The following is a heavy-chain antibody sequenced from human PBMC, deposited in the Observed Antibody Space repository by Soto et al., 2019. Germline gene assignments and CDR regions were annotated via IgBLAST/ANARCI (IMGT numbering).Heavy chain of an antibody. V-gene: IGHV1-69*12. CDR3: AREGLVLVPTTVTSDYYYYAMDV. D-gene: IGHD2-2*01. CDR2: IIPRSATS. J-gene: IGHJ6*02. Sequence: QVQLVQSGAEVMKPGSSVKVSCKASGDTFSTYTITWMRQAPGQGLEWMGGIIPRSATSNYAQKFQGRVTITADESTSTAYMELSSLRSEDTAVYYCAREGLVLVPTTVTSDYYYYAMDVWGQGTTVTVSS. CDR1: GDTFSTYT.